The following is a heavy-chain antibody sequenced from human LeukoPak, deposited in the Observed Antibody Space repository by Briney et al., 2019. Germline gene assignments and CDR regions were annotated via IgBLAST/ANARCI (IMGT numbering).Heavy chain of an antibody. CDR1: GFTFNNYG. CDR3: AKDLLSI. D-gene: IGHD3-3*02. J-gene: IGHJ4*02. V-gene: IGHV3-30*18. CDR2: ISYDGGSK. Sequence: GGSLRLSCAASGFTFNNYGMHWVRQAPGKGLEWVAFISYDGGSKNYADSVKGRFTISRDNSKNTLYLQMNSLRPEDTAVYYCAKDLLSIWGQGTLVTVSS.